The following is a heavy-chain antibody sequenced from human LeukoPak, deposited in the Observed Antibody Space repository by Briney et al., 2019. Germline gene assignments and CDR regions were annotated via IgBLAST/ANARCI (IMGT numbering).Heavy chain of an antibody. Sequence: QPGGSLRLSCAASGFTFSSYWMHWVRQAPGKGLVWVSRINTDGSSTNYADSVKGRFTLSRDNAKNTLYLQVNSLRAEDTAVYYCAKAPRSTTVTPDYWGQGTLVTVSS. D-gene: IGHD4-17*01. CDR1: GFTFSSYW. CDR3: AKAPRSTTVTPDY. CDR2: INTDGSST. J-gene: IGHJ4*02. V-gene: IGHV3-74*01.